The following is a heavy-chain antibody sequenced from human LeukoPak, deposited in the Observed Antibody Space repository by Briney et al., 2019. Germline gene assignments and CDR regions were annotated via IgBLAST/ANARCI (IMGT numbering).Heavy chain of an antibody. CDR3: ASLLRG. CDR1: GFNFRTGW. Sequence: GGSLRLSCAVSGFNFRTGWMHWLRQVPGKGLVWVSRINSDGKMTTYADSVKGRFTISRDNAKNTLYLQMNSLRAEDTAVYYCASLLRGWGQGTLVTVSS. D-gene: IGHD2/OR15-2a*01. V-gene: IGHV3-74*01. J-gene: IGHJ4*02. CDR2: INSDGKMT.